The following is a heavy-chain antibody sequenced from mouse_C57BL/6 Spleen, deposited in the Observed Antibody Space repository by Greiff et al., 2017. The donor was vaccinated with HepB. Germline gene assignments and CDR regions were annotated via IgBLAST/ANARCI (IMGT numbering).Heavy chain of an antibody. CDR2: IDPSDSYT. V-gene: IGHV1-69*01. CDR1: GYTFTSYW. Sequence: VQLQQPGAELVMPGASVKLSCKASGYTFTSYWMHWVKQRPGQGLEWIGEIDPSDSYTNYNQKFKGKSTLTVDKSSSTAYMQLSSLTSEESAVYYCARYYYGSSYHYFDYWGQGTTLTVSS. J-gene: IGHJ2*01. D-gene: IGHD1-1*01. CDR3: ARYYYGSSYHYFDY.